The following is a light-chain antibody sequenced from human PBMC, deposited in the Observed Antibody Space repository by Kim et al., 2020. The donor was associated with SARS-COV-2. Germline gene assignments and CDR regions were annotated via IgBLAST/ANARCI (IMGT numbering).Light chain of an antibody. V-gene: IGLV2-14*01. CDR1: SSDVGGYNY. J-gene: IGLJ3*02. CDR3: SSYRNTNTWV. CDR2: DVN. Sequence: QSALTQPASVSGSPGQSITISCTGTSSDVGGYNYVSWYQQPPGKAPKLMIYDVNKWPSGVSNRFSGSKSGNTASLTISGLQAEDEAEYYCSSYRNTNTWVFGGGTQLTVL.